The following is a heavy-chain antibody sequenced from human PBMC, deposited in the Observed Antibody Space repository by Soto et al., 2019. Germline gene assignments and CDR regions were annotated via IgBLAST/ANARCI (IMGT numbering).Heavy chain of an antibody. V-gene: IGHV4-31*02. CDR1: GGSISSGGYY. Sequence: SETLSLTCTVSGGSISSGGYYWSWIRQHPGKGLEWIGYIYYSGSTYYNPSLKSRVTISVDTSKNQFSLKLSSVTAADTAVYYCAISTYYYDSSGYYLGWYFDYWGQGTLVTVSS. J-gene: IGHJ4*02. D-gene: IGHD3-22*01. CDR2: IYYSGST. CDR3: AISTYYYDSSGYYLGWYFDY.